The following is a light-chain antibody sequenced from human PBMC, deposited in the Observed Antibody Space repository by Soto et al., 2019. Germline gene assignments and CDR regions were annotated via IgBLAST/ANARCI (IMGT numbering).Light chain of an antibody. Sequence: QSALTQPASVSGSPGQSITISCTGASSDVGGYNYVSWYQQHPGKAPKLVIYEVSNRPSGVSNRFSGSKSGNTASLTISWLQAEDEADYYCSSYTSSNSLVFGGGTKVTVL. CDR2: EVS. J-gene: IGLJ3*02. CDR3: SSYTSSNSLV. CDR1: SSDVGGYNY. V-gene: IGLV2-14*01.